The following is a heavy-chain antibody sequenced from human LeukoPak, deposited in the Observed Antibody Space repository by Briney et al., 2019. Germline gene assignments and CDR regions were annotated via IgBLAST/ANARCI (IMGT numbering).Heavy chain of an antibody. J-gene: IGHJ4*02. CDR1: GGSISSSNW. Sequence: KPSGTLSLTCAVSGGSISSSNWWSWVRQPPGKGLEWIGEIYHSGSTNYNPSLKSRVTISVDTSKNQFSLKLNSVTAADTAVYYCARALTTDYYDFWSGYDYWGQGTLVTVSS. D-gene: IGHD3-3*01. CDR2: IYHSGST. V-gene: IGHV4-4*02. CDR3: ARALTTDYYDFWSGYDY.